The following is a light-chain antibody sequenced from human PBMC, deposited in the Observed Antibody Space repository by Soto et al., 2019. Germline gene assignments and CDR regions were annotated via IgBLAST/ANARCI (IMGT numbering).Light chain of an antibody. J-gene: IGLJ2*01. V-gene: IGLV2-14*01. CDR2: DVT. Sequence: QSVLTQPASVSGSPGQSITISCTGTSSDVGGYNYVSWYQQHPGKAPKLMIYDVTNRPSGVSNRFSGSKSGNTASLTISGLQAEDEADYYCSSYSRSITLVFGGGTQLTVL. CDR3: SSYSRSITLV. CDR1: SSDVGGYNY.